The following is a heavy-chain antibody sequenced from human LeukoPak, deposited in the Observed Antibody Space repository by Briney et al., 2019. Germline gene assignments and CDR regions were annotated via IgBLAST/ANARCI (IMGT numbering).Heavy chain of an antibody. V-gene: IGHV3-21*05. J-gene: IGHJ4*02. Sequence: GGSLRLPCAASGFTFSSYSMNWVRQAPGKGLEWVSYISSSSSYIYYADSVKGRFTISRDNAKNSLYLQMNSLRAEDTAVYYCARGPGSSWYLYWGQGTLVTVSS. CDR2: ISSSSSYI. CDR1: GFTFSSYS. D-gene: IGHD6-13*01. CDR3: ARGPGSSWYLY.